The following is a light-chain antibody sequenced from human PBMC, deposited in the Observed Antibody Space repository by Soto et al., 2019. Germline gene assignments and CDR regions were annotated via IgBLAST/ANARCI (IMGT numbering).Light chain of an antibody. Sequence: DIVMTQSPLSLPVTPGEPASISCRSSQSLLHSNGYNYLDWYLQKPGPSPQLLIYLGSNRASGVPDRFSGSGSGTDFTLKISRVEAEDVGVYYCMQPLQSWTFGQGTKVDIK. J-gene: IGKJ1*01. V-gene: IGKV2-28*01. CDR2: LGS. CDR1: QSLLHSNGYNY. CDR3: MQPLQSWT.